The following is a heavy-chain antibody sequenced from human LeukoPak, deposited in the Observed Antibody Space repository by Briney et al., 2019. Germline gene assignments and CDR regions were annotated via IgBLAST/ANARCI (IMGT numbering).Heavy chain of an antibody. CDR1: GYSFTSYW. CDR3: ARINYYDSSGYSFGI. J-gene: IGHJ3*02. D-gene: IGHD3-22*01. CDR2: IYPGDSDT. V-gene: IGHV5-51*01. Sequence: GESLKISCKGSGYSFTSYWIGWVRQMPGKGLEWMGIIYPGDSDTRYSPSFQGQVTISANKSISTAYLQWSSLKASDTAMYYCARINYYDSSGYSFGIWGQGTMVTVSS.